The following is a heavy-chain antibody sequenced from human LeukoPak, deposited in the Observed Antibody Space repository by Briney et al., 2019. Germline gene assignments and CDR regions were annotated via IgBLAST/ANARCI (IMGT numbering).Heavy chain of an antibody. CDR2: IYSGGST. D-gene: IGHD3-10*01. CDR3: AQDFYGSGSYDY. Sequence: PGGSLRLSCAASGFTVSSNYMSWVRQAPGKGLEWVSVIYSGGSTYYADSVKGRFTISRDNSKNTLYLQMNSLRAKDTAVYYCAQDFYGSGSYDYWGQGTLVTVSS. J-gene: IGHJ4*02. V-gene: IGHV3-66*01. CDR1: GFTVSSNY.